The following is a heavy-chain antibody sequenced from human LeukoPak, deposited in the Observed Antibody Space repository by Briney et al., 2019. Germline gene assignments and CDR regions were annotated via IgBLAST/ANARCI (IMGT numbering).Heavy chain of an antibody. J-gene: IGHJ4*02. CDR1: GGTFSSYA. D-gene: IGHD2-2*01. V-gene: IGHV1-3*01. CDR2: INAGNGNT. CDR3: ARGVPTY. Sequence: ASVKVSCKASGGTFSSYAISWVRQAPGQRLEWMGWINAGNGNTKYSQKFQGRVTITRDTSASTAYMELSSLRSEDTAVYYCARGVPTYWGQGTLVTVSS.